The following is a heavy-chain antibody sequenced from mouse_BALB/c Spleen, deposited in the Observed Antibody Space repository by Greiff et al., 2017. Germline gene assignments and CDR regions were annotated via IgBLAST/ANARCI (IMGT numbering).Heavy chain of an antibody. CDR3: ASGAYGSSLYAMDY. Sequence: EVQLQQSGAELVKPGASVKLSCTASGFNIKDTYMHWVKQRPEQGLEWIGRIDPANGNTKYDPKFQGKATITADTSSNTAYLQLSSLTSEDTAVYYCASGAYGSSLYAMDYWGQGTSVTVSS. D-gene: IGHD1-1*01. CDR2: IDPANGNT. CDR1: GFNIKDTY. V-gene: IGHV14-3*02. J-gene: IGHJ4*01.